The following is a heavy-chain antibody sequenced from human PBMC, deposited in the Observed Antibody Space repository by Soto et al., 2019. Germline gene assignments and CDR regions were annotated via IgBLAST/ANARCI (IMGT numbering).Heavy chain of an antibody. D-gene: IGHD2-15*01. Sequence: SETLSLTCAVSGDSISSSKWWSWVRQPPGKGLEWIGEIYHSGSTNYNPSLKSRVIISVDRSKNQFSLKLSSVTAADTAVYYCARVHCSGGSCYFDYWGQGTLVTVSS. CDR1: GDSISSSKW. J-gene: IGHJ4*02. V-gene: IGHV4-4*02. CDR3: ARVHCSGGSCYFDY. CDR2: IYHSGST.